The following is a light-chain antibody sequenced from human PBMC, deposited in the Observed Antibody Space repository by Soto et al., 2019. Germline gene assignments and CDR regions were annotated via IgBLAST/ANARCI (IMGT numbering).Light chain of an antibody. CDR3: QQRSDWPPELT. CDR1: QSVRSS. Sequence: EIVLTQSPATLSLSPGDRATLSGRASQSVRSSLAWFQQKPGQAPRLLIYDASKRATGIPARFSGSASGADFTLTISSLEPGDFAVYYCQQRSDWPPELTFGGGTKVDIK. V-gene: IGKV3-11*01. CDR2: DAS. J-gene: IGKJ4*01.